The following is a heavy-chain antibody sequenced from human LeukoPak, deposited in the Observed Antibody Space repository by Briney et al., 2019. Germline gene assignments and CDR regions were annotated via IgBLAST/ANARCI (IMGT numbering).Heavy chain of an antibody. CDR2: ISGSGGST. V-gene: IGHV3-23*01. D-gene: IGHD2-15*01. CDR1: GFTFSSYA. J-gene: IGHJ6*03. CDR3: WGYCSGGSCYYYYYYMDV. Sequence: GGSLRLSCAASGFTFSSYAMSWVRQAPGKGLEWVSAISGSGGSTYYADSVKGRFTISRDNSKNTLYLQMNSLRAEDTAVYYCWGYCSGGSCYYYYYYMDVWGKGTTVTVSS.